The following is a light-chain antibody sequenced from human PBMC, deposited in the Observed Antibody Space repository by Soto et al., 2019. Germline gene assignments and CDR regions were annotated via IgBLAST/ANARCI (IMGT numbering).Light chain of an antibody. CDR2: DVY. CDR3: QSYDNSLSGSWV. CDR1: RSDIGGYNY. Sequence: QSALTQPPSASGSLGQSVTISCTGTRSDIGGYNYVSWYLQYPGKAPKLMIYDVYKRPSGVPDRFSGSKSGTSASLAINGLQAEDEAHYYCQSYDNSLSGSWVFGGGTKLTVL. V-gene: IGLV2-8*01. J-gene: IGLJ3*02.